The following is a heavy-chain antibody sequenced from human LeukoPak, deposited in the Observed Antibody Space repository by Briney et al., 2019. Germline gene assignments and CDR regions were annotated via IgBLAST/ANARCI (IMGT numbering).Heavy chain of an antibody. CDR1: GYTFTAYY. CDR3: ARQLSPYAFDI. Sequence: ASVKVSCKASGYTFTAYYMHWVRQAPGQGLEWMGRINPNTGGTNYAQRFQGRVTMTRDTSISTAYMELNRLTSDDTAVYYCARQLSPYAFDIWGQGTVFTVSS. J-gene: IGHJ3*02. V-gene: IGHV1-2*06. CDR2: INPNTGGT. D-gene: IGHD5-18*01.